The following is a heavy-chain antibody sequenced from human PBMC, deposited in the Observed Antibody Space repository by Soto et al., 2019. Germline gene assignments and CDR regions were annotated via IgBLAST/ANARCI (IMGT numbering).Heavy chain of an antibody. CDR3: ASGYYGSGRPTFLDY. D-gene: IGHD3-10*01. CDR2: ISGSGGST. Sequence: GGSLRLSCAASGFTFSSYAMSWVRQAPGKGLEWVSAISGSGGSTYYADSVKGRFTISRDNSKNTLYLQMNSLRAEDTAVYYCASGYYGSGRPTFLDYWGQGTLVTVSS. J-gene: IGHJ4*02. CDR1: GFTFSSYA. V-gene: IGHV3-23*01.